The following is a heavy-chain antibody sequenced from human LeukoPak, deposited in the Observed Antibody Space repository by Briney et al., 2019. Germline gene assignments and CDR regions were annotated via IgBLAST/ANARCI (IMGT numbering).Heavy chain of an antibody. Sequence: SETLSLTCTVSGGSISSYYWSWIRQPPGKGLEWIAYISDIGSINYNPSLKSRVTISVDTSKNQFSLKLSSVTAADTAVYYCARGNGDSKKRLDYWGQGTLVTVSS. CDR2: ISDIGSI. V-gene: IGHV4-59*12. CDR1: GGSISSYY. D-gene: IGHD4-17*01. J-gene: IGHJ4*02. CDR3: ARGNGDSKKRLDY.